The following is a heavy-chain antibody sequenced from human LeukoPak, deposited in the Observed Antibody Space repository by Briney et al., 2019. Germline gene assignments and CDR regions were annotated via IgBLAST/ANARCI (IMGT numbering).Heavy chain of an antibody. Sequence: GASVKVSCKTPGGTFGSYAVNWVRQAPGQGLDWMGRIIPSVGLTTYAQKFQARVAISAETSTGTIYMELRSLRSEDTALYYCAIGEDFDSWGQGTLVTVSS. CDR1: GGTFGSYA. CDR3: AIGEDFDS. J-gene: IGHJ4*02. V-gene: IGHV1-69*04. D-gene: IGHD3-10*01. CDR2: IIPSVGLT.